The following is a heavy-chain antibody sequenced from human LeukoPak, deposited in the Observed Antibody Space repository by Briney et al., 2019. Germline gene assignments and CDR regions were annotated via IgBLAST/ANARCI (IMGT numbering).Heavy chain of an antibody. CDR3: AAATKWLAHDF. V-gene: IGHV3-53*01. Sequence: GGSLRLSCAASGFTVGDTYMSWVRQAAGKGWQWVSTIFDAGRTTYADSVQGRFTISRDSYMNTLSLQLNSLRADDTAAYYCAAATKWLAHDFWGQGILVTVSS. CDR2: IFDAGRT. J-gene: IGHJ4*02. D-gene: IGHD6-19*01. CDR1: GFTVGDTY.